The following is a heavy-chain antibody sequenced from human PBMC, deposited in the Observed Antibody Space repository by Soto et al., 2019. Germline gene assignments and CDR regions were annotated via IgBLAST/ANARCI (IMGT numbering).Heavy chain of an antibody. J-gene: IGHJ4*02. CDR1: GGSFSGYY. V-gene: IGHV4-34*10. Sequence: PSETLSLTCAVYGGSFSGYYWSWIRQPPGKGLEWIGEINHSGSTNYSPSLQSRVTMSVDRSKNQFSLALTSVTAADTALYFCARYRRGTGWYYLDYWGQGILVTVSS. CDR2: INHSGST. D-gene: IGHD6-19*01. CDR3: ARYRRGTGWYYLDY.